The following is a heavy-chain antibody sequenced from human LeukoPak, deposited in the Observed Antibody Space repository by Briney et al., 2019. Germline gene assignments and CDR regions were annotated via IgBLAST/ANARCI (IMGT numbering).Heavy chain of an antibody. CDR2: IYYDGST. CDR3: ARGSGSGNWYFDL. J-gene: IGHJ2*01. V-gene: IGHV4-59*01. D-gene: IGHD2-15*01. Sequence: SETLSLTCTVSGGSISSYCWSWIRQPPGKGLEWIGYIYYDGSTNYNPSLKSRVSISVDTSKNQFSLKLSSVTAADTAVYYCARGSGSGNWYFDLWGRGTLVTVSS. CDR1: GGSISSYC.